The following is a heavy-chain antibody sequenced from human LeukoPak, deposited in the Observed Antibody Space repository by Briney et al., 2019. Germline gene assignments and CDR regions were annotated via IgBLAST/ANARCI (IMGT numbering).Heavy chain of an antibody. CDR2: ISSSGTTI. V-gene: IGHV3-11*01. Sequence: SGGSLRLSCAASGFTFSDYYMSWIRQAPGRGLEWVSYISSSGTTIYYADSVKGRFTISRDNAKNSLYLHMNSLRAEDTAIYHCARDSAWIQFNDWGQGTLVTVSS. J-gene: IGHJ4*01. CDR1: GFTFSDYY. D-gene: IGHD5-18*01. CDR3: ARDSAWIQFND.